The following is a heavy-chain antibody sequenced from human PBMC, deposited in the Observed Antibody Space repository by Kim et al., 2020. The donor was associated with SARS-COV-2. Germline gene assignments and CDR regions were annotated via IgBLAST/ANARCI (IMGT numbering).Heavy chain of an antibody. CDR3: ATTLRLYYYYGMDV. Sequence: AQKFQGRVTITADESTSTAYMELSSLRSEDTAVYYCATTLRLYYYYGMDVWGQGTTVTVSS. J-gene: IGHJ6*02. V-gene: IGHV1-69*01. D-gene: IGHD3-10*01.